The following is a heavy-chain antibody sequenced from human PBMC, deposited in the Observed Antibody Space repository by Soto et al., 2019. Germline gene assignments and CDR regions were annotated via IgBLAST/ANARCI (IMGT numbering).Heavy chain of an antibody. J-gene: IGHJ3*02. CDR1: GYTFTCYY. Sequence: GXSVKGSCNASGYTFTCYYMHWVRQAPGQGLEWMGWINPNSGGTNYAQKFQGWVTMTRDTSISTAYMELSRLRSDDTAVYYCAKVGATTPFDAFDIWGQGTMVTVSS. CDR3: AKVGATTPFDAFDI. D-gene: IGHD1-26*01. V-gene: IGHV1-2*04. CDR2: INPNSGGT.